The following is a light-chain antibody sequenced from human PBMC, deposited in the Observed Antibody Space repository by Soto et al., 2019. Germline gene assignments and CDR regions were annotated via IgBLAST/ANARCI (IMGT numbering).Light chain of an antibody. CDR3: QHYINYPWT. Sequence: DIQMTQSPSTLSASVGDRVTITCRASQSIDTWLAWYQQKPGEVPKVLIYKVSNLQRGVPSRFSGSGSGTEFTLTISGLQHDDFDTYYCQHYINYPWTFGQGTKVDIK. CDR2: KVS. CDR1: QSIDTW. V-gene: IGKV1-5*03. J-gene: IGKJ1*01.